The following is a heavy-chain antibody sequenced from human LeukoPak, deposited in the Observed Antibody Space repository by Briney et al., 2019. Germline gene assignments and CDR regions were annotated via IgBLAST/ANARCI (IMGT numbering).Heavy chain of an antibody. J-gene: IGHJ4*02. Sequence: GGSLRLSCEASGFTFSRYGMSWVRQAPGKGLEWVSAIRGSGGSTYYADSVKGRFTISRDNSKNTLYLQMNSLRAEDTAVYYYAKYYDFWSGYSQHYYYMDVWGQGTLVTVSS. CDR2: IRGSGGST. CDR1: GFTFSRYG. V-gene: IGHV3-23*01. CDR3: AKYYDFWSGYSQHYYYMDV. D-gene: IGHD3-3*01.